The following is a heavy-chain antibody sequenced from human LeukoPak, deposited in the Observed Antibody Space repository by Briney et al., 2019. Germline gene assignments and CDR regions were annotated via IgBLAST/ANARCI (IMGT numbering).Heavy chain of an antibody. Sequence: SETLSLTCTVSGGSISSGGYYWSWIRQHPGKGLEWIGYIYYSGSTYYNPSLKSRVTISVDTSKNQFTLKLSSVTAADTAVYYCARAELYDSSGYYYVAFDIWGQGTMVTVSS. V-gene: IGHV4-31*03. CDR2: IYYSGST. CDR3: ARAELYDSSGYYYVAFDI. D-gene: IGHD3-22*01. CDR1: GGSISSGGYY. J-gene: IGHJ3*02.